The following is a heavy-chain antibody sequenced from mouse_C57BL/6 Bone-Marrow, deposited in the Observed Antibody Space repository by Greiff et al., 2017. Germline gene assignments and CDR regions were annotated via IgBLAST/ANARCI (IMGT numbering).Heavy chain of an antibody. J-gene: IGHJ3*01. Sequence: EVKLQESGPGLVKPSQSLSLTCSVTGYSITSGYYWYWIRQFPGNKMEWMGYISYDGSNNYTTSLKHRISITRDTSKNQFCLKLNSGTTEDTATYYCARGFTTVWGQGTLVTVSA. CDR2: ISYDGSN. D-gene: IGHD2-12*01. CDR1: GYSITSGYY. V-gene: IGHV3-6*01. CDR3: ARGFTTV.